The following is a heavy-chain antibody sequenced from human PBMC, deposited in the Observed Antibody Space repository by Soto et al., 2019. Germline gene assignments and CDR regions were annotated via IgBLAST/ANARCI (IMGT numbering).Heavy chain of an antibody. CDR2: ISGSGGST. J-gene: IGHJ4*02. CDR1: GFTFSSYA. D-gene: IGHD4-17*01. Sequence: EVQLLESGGGLVQPGGSLRLSCAASGFTFSSYAMSWVRQAPGKGLEWVSAISGSGGSTYYPDSVKGRFTISRDNSKNHLYPHTNSLRAEDTAVYYCAKEHRHYDDYGSDYWGQGTLVTVSS. V-gene: IGHV3-23*01. CDR3: AKEHRHYDDYGSDY.